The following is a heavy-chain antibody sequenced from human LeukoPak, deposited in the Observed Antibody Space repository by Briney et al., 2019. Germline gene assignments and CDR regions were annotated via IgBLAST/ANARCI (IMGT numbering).Heavy chain of an antibody. CDR1: GGSITSYY. CDR3: ATYYYDSSGYSFHFDS. CDR2: FYYTGST. J-gene: IGHJ4*02. V-gene: IGHV4-59*01. D-gene: IGHD3-22*01. Sequence: SETLSLTCTVSGGSITSYYWNWIRQLPGKALEWIGDFYYTGSTNYNPSLKSRVTMSVDTSKNQFSLKLSSVTAADTAVYYCATYYYDSSGYSFHFDSWGQGTLVTVSS.